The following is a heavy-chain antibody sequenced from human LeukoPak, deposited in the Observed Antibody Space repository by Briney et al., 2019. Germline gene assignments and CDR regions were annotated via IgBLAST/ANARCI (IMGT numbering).Heavy chain of an antibody. J-gene: IGHJ4*02. CDR3: ASRRMGATYFDY. D-gene: IGHD1-26*01. Sequence: GGSLRLSCAASGFTFSSYRMNWVRQAPGKGLEWVSSISSRSSYIYYADSLKGRFTISRDNAKNSLYLQMNSLRAEDTALYYCASRRMGATYFDYWGQGTLVTVSS. V-gene: IGHV3-21*04. CDR1: GFTFSSYR. CDR2: ISSRSSYI.